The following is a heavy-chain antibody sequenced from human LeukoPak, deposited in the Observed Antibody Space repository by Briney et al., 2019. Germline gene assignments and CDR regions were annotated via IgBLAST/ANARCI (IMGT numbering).Heavy chain of an antibody. D-gene: IGHD5-18*01. CDR2: INHSGST. CDR3: ARPRGYSYGRGAFDY. CDR1: GGSISSSSYY. V-gene: IGHV4-39*07. J-gene: IGHJ4*02. Sequence: SETLSLTCTVSGGSISSSSYYWSWIRQPPGKGPEWIGEINHSGSTNYNPSLKSRVTISVDTSKNQFSLKLSSVTAADTAVYYCARPRGYSYGRGAFDYWGQGTLVTVSS.